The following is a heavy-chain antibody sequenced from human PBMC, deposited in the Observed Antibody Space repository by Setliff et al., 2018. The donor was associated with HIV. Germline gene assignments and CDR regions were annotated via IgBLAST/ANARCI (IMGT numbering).Heavy chain of an antibody. D-gene: IGHD3-16*01. CDR2: IDSSSSTI. CDR1: GFTFSSYS. V-gene: IGHV3-48*01. CDR3: ARDSGPRRRGDAFDK. J-gene: IGHJ3*02. Sequence: PGGSLRLSCAASGFTFSSYSMNWVRQAPGKGLEWISYIDSSSSTIYYADSVKGRFTISRDNAKNSLYLQMNSLRAEDTAVYYCARDSGPRRRGDAFDKWGQGTAVTVSS.